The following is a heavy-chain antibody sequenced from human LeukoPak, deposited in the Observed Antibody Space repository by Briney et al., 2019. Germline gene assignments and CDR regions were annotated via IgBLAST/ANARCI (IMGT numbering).Heavy chain of an antibody. D-gene: IGHD5-12*01. J-gene: IGHJ4*02. CDR1: GFTFSSYS. CDR2: ISSSSSYI. V-gene: IGHV3-21*01. CDR3: ASLLAATPFDY. Sequence: PGGSLRLSCAASGFTFSSYSMNWVRQAPGKGLEWVSSISSSSSYIYYADSVKGRFTISRDNAKNSLYLQMNSLRAEDTAVYYCASLLAATPFDYWGQGTLVTVSS.